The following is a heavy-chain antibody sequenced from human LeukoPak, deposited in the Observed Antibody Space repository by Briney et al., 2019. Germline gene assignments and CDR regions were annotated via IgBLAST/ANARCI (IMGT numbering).Heavy chain of an antibody. D-gene: IGHD4-17*01. CDR2: IYYSGST. V-gene: IGHV4-31*03. Sequence: SETLSLTCTVSGGSISSGGYYWSWIRQHPGKGLEWIGYIYYSGSTYYNPSLKSRVTISVDTSKNQFSLKLSSVTAADTAVYYCARADCGDTQPSYWGQGTLVTVSS. CDR1: GGSISSGGYY. CDR3: ARADCGDTQPSY. J-gene: IGHJ4*02.